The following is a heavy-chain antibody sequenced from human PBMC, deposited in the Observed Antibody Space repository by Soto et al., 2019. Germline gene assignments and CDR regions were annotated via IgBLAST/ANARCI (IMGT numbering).Heavy chain of an antibody. CDR1: RYTFTGYY. Sequence: ASGKVSCKASRYTFTGYYMHLVRQAPGQRLEWMGWINPGNGNTKYSQNLNDRVTMTWDTSAATAFMELRSLRPEDTVVYYCARDSLAVAGSFFDYWGQGTQVTVSS. V-gene: IGHV1-3*01. CDR2: INPGNGNT. CDR3: ARDSLAVAGSFFDY. J-gene: IGHJ4*02. D-gene: IGHD6-19*01.